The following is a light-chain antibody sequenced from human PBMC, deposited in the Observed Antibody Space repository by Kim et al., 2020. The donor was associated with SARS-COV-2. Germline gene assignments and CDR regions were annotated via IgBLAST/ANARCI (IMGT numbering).Light chain of an antibody. CDR3: QQYYSYPWT. Sequence: ASVGDRVTIACGSSQYVSSWWAWYQQKPGKAPKLLVYKASDLESGVPSRFSGSGYGTEFTLTIRRLQPDDVATYYCQQYYSYPWTFGQGTKVDIK. CDR1: QYVSSW. J-gene: IGKJ1*01. CDR2: KAS. V-gene: IGKV1-5*03.